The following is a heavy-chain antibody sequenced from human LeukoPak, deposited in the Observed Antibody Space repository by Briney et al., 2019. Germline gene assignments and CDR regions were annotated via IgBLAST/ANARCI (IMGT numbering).Heavy chain of an antibody. CDR2: INHSGST. Sequence: SVILSLTCAVYGESVSGCYWVGLRRPPGNGMKWIGEINHSGSTNYNPSLKSRVTISVDTSKNQFSLKLSSVTAADTAVYYCARGRTTVTSQYGYYYYYMDVWGKGTTVTVSS. CDR3: ARGRTTVTSQYGYYYYYMDV. CDR1: GESVSGCY. J-gene: IGHJ6*03. D-gene: IGHD4-11*01. V-gene: IGHV4-34*01.